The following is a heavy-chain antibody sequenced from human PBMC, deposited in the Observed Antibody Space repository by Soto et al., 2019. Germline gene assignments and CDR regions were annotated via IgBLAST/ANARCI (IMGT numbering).Heavy chain of an antibody. Sequence: QVQLQESGPGLVKPSQTLSLTCTVSGGSISSGDYYWSWIRQPPGKGLEWMGYIHYSGSTYYNPSLKSRVTISVDTSNNQFSLKVSSVTAADTAVYYCARGRAASRYYYGMDVWGQGTTVTVSS. J-gene: IGHJ6*02. CDR3: ARGRAASRYYYGMDV. D-gene: IGHD6-25*01. CDR1: GGSISSGDYY. V-gene: IGHV4-30-4*01. CDR2: IHYSGST.